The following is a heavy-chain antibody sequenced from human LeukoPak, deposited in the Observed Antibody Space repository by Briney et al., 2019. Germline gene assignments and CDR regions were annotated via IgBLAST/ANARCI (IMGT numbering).Heavy chain of an antibody. V-gene: IGHV3-74*01. CDR1: GNYW. Sequence: GGSLRLSCAASGNYWMHWVRQAPGKGLVWVSHINSDGSWTSYADSVKGRFTISKDNAKNTLFLQMNSLRAEDTAVYYCGRERWGLGDYWGRGTLVTVSS. CDR2: INSDGSWT. D-gene: IGHD7-27*01. J-gene: IGHJ4*02. CDR3: GRERWGLGDY.